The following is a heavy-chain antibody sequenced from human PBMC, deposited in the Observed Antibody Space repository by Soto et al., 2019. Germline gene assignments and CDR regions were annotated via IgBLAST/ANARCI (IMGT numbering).Heavy chain of an antibody. CDR2: IYHSGST. V-gene: IGHV4-30-2*01. D-gene: IGHD2-15*01. CDR3: AKGGSSYFFDY. CDR1: GGSISSGGYS. Sequence: PSETLSLTCAVSGGSISSGGYSCNWIRQPPGKGLEWIGYIYHSGSTYYNPSLKSRVTISVDRSKNQFSLKLSSVTAEDTAVYYCAKGGSSYFFDYWGQGTLVTVSS. J-gene: IGHJ4*02.